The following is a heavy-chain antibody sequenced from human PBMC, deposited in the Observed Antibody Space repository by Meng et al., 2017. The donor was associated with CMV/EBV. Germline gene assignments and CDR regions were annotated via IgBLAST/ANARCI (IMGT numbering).Heavy chain of an antibody. J-gene: IGHJ1*01. CDR1: GYTFTSYD. D-gene: IGHD3-3*01. Sequence: ASVKVSCKASGYTFTSYDINWVRQATGQGLEWMGWMNPNSGNTGYAQKFQGRVTITRNTSISTAYMELSSLRSEDTAVYYCTTDDQSIDYDFLLGGYFQHWGQGTLVTVSS. V-gene: IGHV1-8*03. CDR3: TTDDQSIDYDFLLGGYFQH. CDR2: MNPNSGNT.